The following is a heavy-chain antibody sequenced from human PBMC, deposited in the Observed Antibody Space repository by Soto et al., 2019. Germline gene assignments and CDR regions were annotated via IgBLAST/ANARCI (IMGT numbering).Heavy chain of an antibody. CDR2: IYPDESDT. CDR3: VRMGFSGGGSLSYYYYGMDI. Sequence: PGESLKISCKGSGYSFTKYWIGWVRQVPGKGLEWMAIIYPDESDTRYSPSFQGQVTISADNSISTAYLQWSSLKASDTAMYYCVRMGFSGGGSLSYYYYGMDIWGQGTTVTVSS. J-gene: IGHJ6*02. CDR1: GYSFTKYW. D-gene: IGHD2-15*01. V-gene: IGHV5-51*01.